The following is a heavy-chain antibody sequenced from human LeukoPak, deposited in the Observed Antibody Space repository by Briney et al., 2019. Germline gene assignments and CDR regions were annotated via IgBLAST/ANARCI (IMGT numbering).Heavy chain of an antibody. V-gene: IGHV4-39*01. J-gene: IGHJ5*02. D-gene: IGHD2-2*01. CDR3: ARAHAVTRGFDP. Sequence: SETLSLTCTVSGGSISSSSYYWGWIRQPPGKGLEWIGSIYYSGSTYYNPSLKSRVTISVDTSKNQFSLKLSSVTAADTAVYYCARAHAVTRGFDPWGQGTLVTVSS. CDR2: IYYSGST. CDR1: GGSISSSSYY.